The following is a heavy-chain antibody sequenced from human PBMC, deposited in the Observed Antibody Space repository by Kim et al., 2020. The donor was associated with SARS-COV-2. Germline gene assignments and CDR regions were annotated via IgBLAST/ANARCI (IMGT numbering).Heavy chain of an antibody. D-gene: IGHD3-10*01. J-gene: IGHJ5*02. CDR2: INHSGST. CDR1: GGSFSGYY. Sequence: SETLSLTCAVYGGSFSGYYWSWIRQPPGKGLEWIGEINHSGSTNYNPSLKSRVTISVDTSKNQFSLKLSSVTAADTAVYYCASMVRGVIKANGNNWFDPWGQGTLVTVSS. CDR3: ASMVRGVIKANGNNWFDP. V-gene: IGHV4-34*01.